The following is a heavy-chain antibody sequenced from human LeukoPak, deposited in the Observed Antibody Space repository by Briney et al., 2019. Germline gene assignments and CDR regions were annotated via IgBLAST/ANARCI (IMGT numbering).Heavy chain of an antibody. V-gene: IGHV3-21*01. J-gene: IGHJ4*02. Sequence: PGGSLRPSCAASGFTFSSYSMNWVRQAPGKGLEWVSSISSSSSYIYYADSVKGRFTISRDNAKNSLYLQMNSLRAEDTAVYYCARGKGSVFDYWGQGTLVTVSS. CDR1: GFTFSSYS. CDR3: ARGKGSVFDY. CDR2: ISSSSSYI.